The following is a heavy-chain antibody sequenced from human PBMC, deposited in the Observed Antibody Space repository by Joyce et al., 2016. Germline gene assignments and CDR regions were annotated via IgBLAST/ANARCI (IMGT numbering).Heavy chain of an antibody. CDR1: GFSFNGYW. D-gene: IGHD2-21*01. J-gene: IGHJ4*02. CDR3: ARVISHSHFDT. Sequence: EVQLVQSGAEVQKPGESLKISCQSSGFSFNGYWIAWVRQMPGKGLEWMGNIYPGDSRTRYSPSFQGQVTISADKSINTAYLHWSSLKASDTAIYYCARVISHSHFDTWGQGTLVTVSS. V-gene: IGHV5-51*01. CDR2: IYPGDSRT.